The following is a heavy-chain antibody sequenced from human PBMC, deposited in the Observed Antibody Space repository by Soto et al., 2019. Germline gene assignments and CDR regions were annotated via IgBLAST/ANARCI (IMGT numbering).Heavy chain of an antibody. CDR2: ISSSSSTI. CDR1: GFTFSSYS. J-gene: IGHJ3*02. D-gene: IGHD6-19*01. V-gene: IGHV3-48*01. Sequence: GGSLRLSCAASGFTFSSYSMNWVRQAPGKGLDWVSYISSSSSTIYYADSVKGRFTISRDNAKNSLYLQMNSLRAEDTAVYYCARAPGYSSGWYGGNDAFDIWGQGTMVTVSS. CDR3: ARAPGYSSGWYGGNDAFDI.